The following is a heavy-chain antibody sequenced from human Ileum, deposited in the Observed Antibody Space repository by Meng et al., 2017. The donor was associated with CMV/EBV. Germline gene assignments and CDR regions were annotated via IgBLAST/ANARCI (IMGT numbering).Heavy chain of an antibody. CDR2: ISNSGDST. Sequence: WVASGFTLSSYAMTWVRQAPGKGLEWVSLISNSGDSTYYAGSVKGRFTISRDNSKNTLFLQMNSLRDEDTAIYYCGKDGGNLWILWDYWGQGTLVTVSS. CDR3: GKDGGNLWILWDY. D-gene: IGHD5-18*01. J-gene: IGHJ4*02. CDR1: GFTLSSYA. V-gene: IGHV3-23*01.